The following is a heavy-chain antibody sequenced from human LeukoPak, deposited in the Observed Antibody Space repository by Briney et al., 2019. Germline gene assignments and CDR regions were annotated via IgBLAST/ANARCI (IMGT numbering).Heavy chain of an antibody. CDR1: GFTFSSYS. J-gene: IGHJ4*02. V-gene: IGHV3-21*01. Sequence: PGGSLRLSCAASGFTFSSYSMNWVRQAPGKGLEWVSSISSSSSYIYYADSVKGRFTISRDNAKNSLYLQMNSLRAEDTAVYYCARETRGGMATTFDYWGQGTLVTVSS. CDR2: ISSSSSYI. CDR3: ARETRGGMATTFDY. D-gene: IGHD5-24*01.